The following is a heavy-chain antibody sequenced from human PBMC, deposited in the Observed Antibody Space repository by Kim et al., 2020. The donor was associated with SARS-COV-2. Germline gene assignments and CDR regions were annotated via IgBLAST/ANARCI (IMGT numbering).Heavy chain of an antibody. D-gene: IGHD3-22*01. CDR3: ARGRRYDSSGLFDY. Sequence: GGSLRLSCAASGFTFNNSAMSWVRQAPGKGLEWVSLISASGGITYYADSVKGRFTISRDNSKNTLYLQMNSLRAEDTAVYYCARGRRYDSSGLFDYWGQGTLVTVSS. V-gene: IGHV3-23*01. CDR1: GFTFNNSA. J-gene: IGHJ4*02. CDR2: ISASGGIT.